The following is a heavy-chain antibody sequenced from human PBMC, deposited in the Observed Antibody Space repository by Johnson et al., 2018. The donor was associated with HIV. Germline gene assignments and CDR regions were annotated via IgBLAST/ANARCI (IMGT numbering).Heavy chain of an antibody. V-gene: IGHV3-53*01. CDR2: IYSGGST. D-gene: IGHD1-7*01. Sequence: MLLVESGGGLIQPGGSLRLSCEASGFTVSSNYMSWVRQAPGKGLEWVSVIYSGGSTYYADSVKGRFTISRDNSKNTLYLQMNSLRAEDTAVYYCARDRAWNYEGAFDIWGQGTMVTVSS. J-gene: IGHJ3*02. CDR3: ARDRAWNYEGAFDI. CDR1: GFTVSSNY.